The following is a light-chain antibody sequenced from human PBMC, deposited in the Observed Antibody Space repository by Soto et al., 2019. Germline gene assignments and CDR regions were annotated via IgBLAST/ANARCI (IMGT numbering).Light chain of an antibody. CDR2: EVS. Sequence: QSTLTQPPSASGSPGQSVTISCTGTSSDVGGYNYVSWYQQHPGKAPKLMIYEVSKRPSGVPDRLSGSKSGNTASLTVSGLQVEDEADYYCASYTGSDTLVFGGGTQLTVL. V-gene: IGLV2-8*01. J-gene: IGLJ2*01. CDR3: ASYTGSDTLV. CDR1: SSDVGGYNY.